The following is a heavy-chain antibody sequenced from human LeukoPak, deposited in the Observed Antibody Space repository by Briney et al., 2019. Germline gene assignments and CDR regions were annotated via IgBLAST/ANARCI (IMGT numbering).Heavy chain of an antibody. Sequence: GGSLRLSCAASGFTVSSNYMSWVRQAPGKGLEWVSSISSGSANIYYADSMKGRFTISRDNAKNSLFLQMNSLRAEDTAFYYCAREKTYYNSGSYYNVLDYWGQGTLVTVSS. CDR2: ISSGSANI. CDR1: GFTVSSNY. D-gene: IGHD3-10*01. V-gene: IGHV3-21*01. J-gene: IGHJ4*02. CDR3: AREKTYYNSGSYYNVLDY.